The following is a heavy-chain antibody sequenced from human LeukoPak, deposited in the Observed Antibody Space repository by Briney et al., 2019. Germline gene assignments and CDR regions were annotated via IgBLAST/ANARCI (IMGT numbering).Heavy chain of an antibody. CDR2: VKQDGSTK. V-gene: IGHV3-7*03. Sequence: PGGSLRLSCAASGFTFSNYWMSWARQAPGKGLEWVANVKQDGSTKYYVDSVKGRFTISRDNAKNSLYLQVNSLRAEDTAVYYCARIGYSSSSFDYWGQGTLVIVSS. CDR3: ARIGYSSSSFDY. CDR1: GFTFSNYW. D-gene: IGHD6-6*01. J-gene: IGHJ4*02.